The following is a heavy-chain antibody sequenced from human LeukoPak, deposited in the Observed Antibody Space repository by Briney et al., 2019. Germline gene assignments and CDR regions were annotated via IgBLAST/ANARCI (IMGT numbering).Heavy chain of an antibody. CDR2: ISDSGDAT. CDR3: ARGRSTSHCPTY. J-gene: IGHJ4*02. Sequence: PGGSLRLSCAASGFTFSSYWMSWVRQAPGKGLEWVSAISDSGDATYYTDSVKGRFTISRDNSKNTLYLQMDSLRAEDTAIYYCARGRSTSHCPTYWGQGTLVTVSS. V-gene: IGHV3-23*01. CDR1: GFTFSSYW. D-gene: IGHD1-14*01.